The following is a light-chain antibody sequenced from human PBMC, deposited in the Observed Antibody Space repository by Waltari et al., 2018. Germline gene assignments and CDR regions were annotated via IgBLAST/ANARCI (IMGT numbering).Light chain of an antibody. V-gene: IGLV2-23*02. CDR2: EVS. J-gene: IGLJ2*01. CDR3: CSYTGSPHVV. Sequence: QSALTQPASVSGSPGQSITTSCTGTSGDVGSYNLVSWYQQHPGRAPKLMIYEVSERPSGVSNRFSGSKSGNTASLTISGLQAEDEADYYCCSYTGSPHVVFGGGTKLTVL. CDR1: SGDVGSYNL.